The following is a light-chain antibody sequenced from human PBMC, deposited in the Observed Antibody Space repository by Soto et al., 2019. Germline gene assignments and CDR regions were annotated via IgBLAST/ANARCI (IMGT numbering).Light chain of an antibody. CDR1: QSVSSTY. CDR3: QQHSNWPLT. V-gene: IGKV3D-20*02. J-gene: IGKJ4*01. Sequence: EIVLTQPPGTLSLSPGETATLSCRASQSVSSTYLIWYQQKPGQAPRLLIYGASSRATGVPARFSGSGSGTDFTLTISSLEPEDFAVYYCQQHSNWPLTFGGGTKVDIK. CDR2: GAS.